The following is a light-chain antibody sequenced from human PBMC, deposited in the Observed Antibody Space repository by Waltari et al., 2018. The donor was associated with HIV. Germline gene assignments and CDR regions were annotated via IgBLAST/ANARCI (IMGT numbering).Light chain of an antibody. CDR3: MQGTHWPIT. Sequence: VVVTQSPLSLPVSLGQPASISCNPTPSLVYRDGNTYLNWFHQRPGQSPRRLIYKVANRDSGVPDRFSGSGSGTDFTLKISRVEAEDVGVYYCMQGTHWPITFGQGTRLEIK. CDR1: PSLVYRDGNTY. CDR2: KVA. J-gene: IGKJ5*01. V-gene: IGKV2-30*01.